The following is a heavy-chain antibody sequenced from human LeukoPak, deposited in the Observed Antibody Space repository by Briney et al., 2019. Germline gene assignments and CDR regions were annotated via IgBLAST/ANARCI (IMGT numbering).Heavy chain of an antibody. CDR1: GGSFSGYY. CDR2: INHSGST. V-gene: IGHV4-34*01. Sequence: SETLSLTCAVYGGSFSGYYWSWIRQPPGKGLEWIGEINHSGSTKYNPSLKSRVTISVDTSKKQFSLKLSSVTAADTAVYYCASKLQIVVAGPYFDYWGQGTLVTVAS. CDR3: ASKLQIVVAGPYFDY. J-gene: IGHJ4*02. D-gene: IGHD6-19*01.